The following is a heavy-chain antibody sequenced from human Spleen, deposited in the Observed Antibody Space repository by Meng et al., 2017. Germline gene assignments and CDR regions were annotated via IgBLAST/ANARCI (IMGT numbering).Heavy chain of an antibody. CDR3: ARDYSSGWYFDL. J-gene: IGHJ2*01. Sequence: SETLSLTCTVSGGSISSYYWSWIRQPPGKGLEWIGYIYYSGSTNYNPSLRSRVTISVDTSKNQFSLKLSSVTAADTAVYYCARDYSSGWYFDLWGRGTLVTVSS. V-gene: IGHV4-59*01. CDR2: IYYSGST. D-gene: IGHD2-21*01. CDR1: GGSISSYY.